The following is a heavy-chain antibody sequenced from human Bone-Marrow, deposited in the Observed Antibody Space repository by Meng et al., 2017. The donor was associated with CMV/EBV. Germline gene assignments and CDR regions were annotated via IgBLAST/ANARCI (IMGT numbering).Heavy chain of an antibody. Sequence: SETLSLTCTVSGGSISSYYWSWIRQPPGKGLEWIGYIYYSGSTNYNPSLKSRVTISVDTSKNQFSLKLGSVTAADTAVYYCARVTTRSGWYGMDVWGDGNTVTVSS. CDR1: GGSISSYY. V-gene: IGHV4-59*01. D-gene: IGHD6-19*01. CDR3: ARVTTRSGWYGMDV. CDR2: IYYSGST. J-gene: IGHJ6*04.